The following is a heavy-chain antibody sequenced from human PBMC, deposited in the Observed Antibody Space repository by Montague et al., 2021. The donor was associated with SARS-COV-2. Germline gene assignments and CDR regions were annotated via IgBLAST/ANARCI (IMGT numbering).Heavy chain of an antibody. V-gene: IGHV6-1*01. Sequence: SGDSVSSNSATWNWVRQSPSRGPEWLGRTYYRSKWYNDYAVSVRGRVTINPDTSKNQFSLQLNSVTPEDTAIYYCTSGREGNYNVMDVWGQGTTVTVSS. D-gene: IGHD1-1*01. CDR1: GDSVSSNSAT. J-gene: IGHJ6*02. CDR3: TSGREGNYNVMDV. CDR2: TYYRSKWYN.